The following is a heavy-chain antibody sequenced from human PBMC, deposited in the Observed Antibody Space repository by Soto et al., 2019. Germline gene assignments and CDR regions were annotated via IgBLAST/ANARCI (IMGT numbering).Heavy chain of an antibody. CDR1: GGTFSSYT. CDR2: IIPILGIA. D-gene: IGHD6-13*01. Sequence: QVQLVQSGAEVKKPGSSVKVSCKASGGTFSSYTISWVRQAPGQGLEWMGRIIPILGIANYAQKFQGRVTITADRSTSTAHMELRSLRSEDTAVYYCARSGIAAAGLDNWGQGTLVTVSS. J-gene: IGHJ4*02. CDR3: ARSGIAAAGLDN. V-gene: IGHV1-69*02.